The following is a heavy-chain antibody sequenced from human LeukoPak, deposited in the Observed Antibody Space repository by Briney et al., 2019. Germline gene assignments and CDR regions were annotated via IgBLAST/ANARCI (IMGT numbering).Heavy chain of an antibody. CDR3: AKDAGGYSSRWYRFGAFDI. V-gene: IGHV3-30*18. D-gene: IGHD6-13*01. J-gene: IGHJ3*02. CDR2: ISFDGSNK. Sequence: GRSLRLSCAASGFTFRSYGMHWVRQAPGKGREGVAVISFDGSNKYYADSVKGRFTISRDNSKNTLYPQRNSLRAEDTAVYYCAKDAGGYSSRWYRFGAFDIWGQGTMVTVSS. CDR1: GFTFRSYG.